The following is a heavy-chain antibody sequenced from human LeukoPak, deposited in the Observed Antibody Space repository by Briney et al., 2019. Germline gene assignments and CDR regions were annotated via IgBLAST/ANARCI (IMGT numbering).Heavy chain of an antibody. CDR2: IKDDGSEK. D-gene: IGHD3-16*01. CDR3: ARGGIYIPPYYYYYMDV. CDR1: GFTFGRYW. Sequence: GGSLRLSCAASGFTFGRYWMSWVRQAPGKGLEWVANIKDDGSEKYSVDSVKGRFTIYRDNAENSLYLQMNSVRAEDTAVYYCARGGIYIPPYYYYYMDVWGRGTTVTVSS. V-gene: IGHV3-7*01. J-gene: IGHJ6*03.